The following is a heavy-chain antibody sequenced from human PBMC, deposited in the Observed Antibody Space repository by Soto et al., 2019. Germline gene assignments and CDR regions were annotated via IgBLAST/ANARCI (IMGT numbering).Heavy chain of an antibody. J-gene: IGHJ4*02. CDR1: GFTFSSYA. CDR3: ATRGTG. CDR2: IGGSVGST. D-gene: IGHD1-1*01. Sequence: EVQLLESGGGLVQPGGSLRLSCAASGFTFSSYALSWVRQAPGKGPEWVSGIGGSVGSTYYADSVKGRFTISRDNSKSTLYLQINSLRAEDTAVYYCATRGTGWGQGTLVTVPS. V-gene: IGHV3-23*01.